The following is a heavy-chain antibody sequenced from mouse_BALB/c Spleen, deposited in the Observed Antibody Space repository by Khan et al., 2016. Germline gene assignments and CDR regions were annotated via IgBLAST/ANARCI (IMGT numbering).Heavy chain of an antibody. D-gene: IGHD1-1*01. CDR3: ATGITTVIAMRRHY. CDR1: GYTFTNFG. Sequence: QIQLVQSGPELKKPGETVKISCKASGYTFTNFGINWVRQAPGKGLEWMDWINTNTGETTYADDFKGRFAFSLETSASTAYLQINNLKNEDTATYFCATGITTVIAMRRHYWGQGTTLTVSS. CDR2: INTNTGET. V-gene: IGHV9-3-1*01. J-gene: IGHJ2*01.